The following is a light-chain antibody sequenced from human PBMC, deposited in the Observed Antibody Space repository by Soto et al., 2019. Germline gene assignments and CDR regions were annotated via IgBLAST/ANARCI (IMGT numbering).Light chain of an antibody. CDR3: QQYYDSPLT. V-gene: IGKV4-1*01. CDR1: QSVLYSSNNKNY. Sequence: DIVMTQSPDSLAVSLGERATIDCKSSQSVLYSSNNKNYLAWYQRKPGQPPKLLIYWASTRESGVPDRFSGSGSGTDFTLTISSVQAEDVAVYYCQQYYDSPLTFGQGTRLEIK. CDR2: WAS. J-gene: IGKJ5*01.